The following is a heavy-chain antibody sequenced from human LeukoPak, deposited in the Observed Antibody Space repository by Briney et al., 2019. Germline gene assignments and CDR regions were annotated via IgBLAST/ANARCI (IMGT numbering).Heavy chain of an antibody. Sequence: GGSLRLSCAASGFAFSDYSMNWVRQAPGKGLEWVSYISSSDNTIHYADSVKGRFTISRDNAKNALYLEMNSLRGDDTAVYYCARSGRVATLTGYFDYRGQGPLVTVSS. V-gene: IGHV3-48*01. CDR1: GFAFSDYS. CDR3: ARSGRVATLTGYFDY. J-gene: IGHJ4*02. CDR2: ISSSDNTI. D-gene: IGHD2-15*01.